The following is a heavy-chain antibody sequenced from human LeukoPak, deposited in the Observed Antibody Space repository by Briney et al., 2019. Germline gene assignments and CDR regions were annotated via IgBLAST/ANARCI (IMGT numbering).Heavy chain of an antibody. CDR2: ISYDGSNK. D-gene: IGHD2-2*01. Sequence: PGGSLRLSCAASGFTFSSYGMHWVRQAPGKGLEWVALISYDGSNKYYADSVKGRFTISRDNSKNTLYLQMNSLRAEGTALYYCAKAYGYCSSTSCSHEEFDYWGQGTLVTVSS. J-gene: IGHJ4*02. V-gene: IGHV3-30*18. CDR1: GFTFSSYG. CDR3: AKAYGYCSSTSCSHEEFDY.